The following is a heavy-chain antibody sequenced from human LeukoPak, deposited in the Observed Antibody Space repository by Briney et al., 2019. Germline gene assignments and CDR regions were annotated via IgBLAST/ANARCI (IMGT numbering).Heavy chain of an antibody. CDR1: GFTFSDYV. V-gene: IGHV3-23*01. D-gene: IGHD3-3*01. Sequence: GGSLRLSCVASGFTFSDYVMSWVRQAPGEGLEWVSVISGNGGDTYYADSVKGRFTMSRDNPKNTLYLQMNSLRAEDTAVYYCARRHLTFGVIGYWGQGTLVTVSS. CDR2: ISGNGGDT. CDR3: ARRHLTFGVIGY. J-gene: IGHJ4*02.